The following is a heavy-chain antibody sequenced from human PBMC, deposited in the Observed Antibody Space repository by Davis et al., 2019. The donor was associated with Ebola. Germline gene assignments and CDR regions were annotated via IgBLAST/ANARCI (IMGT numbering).Heavy chain of an antibody. CDR2: IYHSGST. Sequence: SETLSLTCTVSGGSISSYYWSWVRQPPGKGLEWIGEIYHSGSTNYNPSLKSRVTISVDKSKNQFSLKLSSVTAADTAVYYCARGPTDYWGQGTLVTVSS. CDR1: GGSISSYY. J-gene: IGHJ4*02. CDR3: ARGPTDY. V-gene: IGHV4-4*02.